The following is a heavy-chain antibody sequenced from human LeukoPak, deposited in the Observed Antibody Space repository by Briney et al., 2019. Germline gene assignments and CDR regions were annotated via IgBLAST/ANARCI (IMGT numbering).Heavy chain of an antibody. D-gene: IGHD6-13*01. J-gene: IGHJ4*02. V-gene: IGHV3-33*01. Sequence: SCKASGGTFSSYAISWVRQAPGKGLEWVAVIWYDGSNKYYADSVKGRFTISRDNSKNTLYLQMNSLRAEDTAVYYCARGYSSSWYYFDYWGQGTLVTVSS. CDR3: ARGYSSSWYYFDY. CDR1: GGTFSSYA. CDR2: IWYDGSNK.